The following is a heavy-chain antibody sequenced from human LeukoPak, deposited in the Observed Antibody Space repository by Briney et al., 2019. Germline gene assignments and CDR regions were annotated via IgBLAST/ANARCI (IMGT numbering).Heavy chain of an antibody. Sequence: PGGSLRLSCAASGFTFSTYGMSWVRQAPGKGLEWVSSISDSGGSTYYADSVKGRFTISRDNSKNTLYLQMNSLRAEDTAVYYCARDPRRYFDWPSFDYWGQGTLVTVSS. D-gene: IGHD3-9*01. CDR3: ARDPRRYFDWPSFDY. CDR2: ISDSGGST. CDR1: GFTFSTYG. J-gene: IGHJ4*02. V-gene: IGHV3-23*01.